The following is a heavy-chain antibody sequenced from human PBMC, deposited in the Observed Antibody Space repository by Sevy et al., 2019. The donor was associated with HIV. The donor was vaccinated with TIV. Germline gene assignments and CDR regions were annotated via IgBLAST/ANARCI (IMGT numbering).Heavy chain of an antibody. V-gene: IGHV3-23*01. CDR1: GFTFAKYS. D-gene: IGHD2-8*01. Sequence: GGSLRLSCAASGFTFAKYSMSWVRQAPGKGLEWVSTFSFGCGRINYADSVKGRFTISRDDSKNPLFLQMNSLRAEDTATYFCAREGCTQPHDYWGQGTLVTVSS. J-gene: IGHJ4*02. CDR2: FSFGCGRI. CDR3: AREGCTQPHDY.